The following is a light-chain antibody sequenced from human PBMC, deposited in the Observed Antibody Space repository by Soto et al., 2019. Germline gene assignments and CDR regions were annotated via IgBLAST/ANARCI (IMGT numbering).Light chain of an antibody. CDR3: QQRSTWPPYT. J-gene: IGKJ2*01. V-gene: IGKV3-11*01. CDR1: QSVSSY. Sequence: EIVLTQSPATLSLSPGERATLSCRASQSVSSYLAWYQHKPGQAPRLLIYDASNRASGIPARFSGGGSGTDFTLTISSLEPEDFAVYYCQQRSTWPPYTFGQGTKLEIK. CDR2: DAS.